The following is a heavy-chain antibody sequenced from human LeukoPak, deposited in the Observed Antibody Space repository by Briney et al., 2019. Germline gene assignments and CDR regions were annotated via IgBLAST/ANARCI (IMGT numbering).Heavy chain of an antibody. D-gene: IGHD5-12*01. J-gene: IGHJ4*02. CDR2: TSSDLNVK. V-gene: IGHV3-30*18. Sequence: GGSLRLSCAASGFTFRNYVIHWVRQAPGKGLEWVAVTSSDLNVKLYADSVKGRSTIFRDNSKNTLYLHMNSLKAEDTAVYYCAKGRCSGPGCDSFDYWGQGTLVTVSS. CDR1: GFTFRNYV. CDR3: AKGRCSGPGCDSFDY.